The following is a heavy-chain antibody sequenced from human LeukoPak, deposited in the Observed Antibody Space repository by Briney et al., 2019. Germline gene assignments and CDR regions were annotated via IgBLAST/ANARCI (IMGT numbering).Heavy chain of an antibody. CDR1: GGSISSYY. V-gene: IGHV4-59*01. J-gene: IGHJ6*03. D-gene: IGHD1-14*01. CDR2: IYYSGST. Sequence: PSETLSPTCTVSGGSISSYYWSWIRQPPGKGLEWIGYIYYSGSTNYNPSLKSRVTISVDTSKNQFSLKLSSVTAADTAVYYCARTGNGRKEPYYYYMDVWGKGTTVTVSS. CDR3: ARTGNGRKEPYYYYMDV.